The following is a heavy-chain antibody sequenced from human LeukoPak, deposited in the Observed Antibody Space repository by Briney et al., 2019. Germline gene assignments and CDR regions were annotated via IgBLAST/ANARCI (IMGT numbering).Heavy chain of an antibody. CDR3: VKSLSGSSGWYYFDY. D-gene: IGHD6-19*01. V-gene: IGHV3-23*01. J-gene: IGHJ4*02. CDR1: GFTFSNYA. Sequence: GSLTLSCAASGFTFSNYAMSWVRQAPGKGLEWVSAICGSGGCAYYADSVKGRFTISRDNSKNTLYLQMNSLRAEDTAVYYCVKSLSGSSGWYYFDYWGQGTLVTVSS. CDR2: ICGSGGCA.